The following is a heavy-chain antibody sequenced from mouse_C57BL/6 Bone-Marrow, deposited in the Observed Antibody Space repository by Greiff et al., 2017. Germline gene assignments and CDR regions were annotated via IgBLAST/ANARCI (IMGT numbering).Heavy chain of an antibody. CDR3: AGGGPPWGFAY. J-gene: IGHJ3*01. CDR2: IDPSDSYT. D-gene: IGHD6-1*01. Sequence: QVQLQQPGAELVMPGASVKLSCKASGYTFTSYWMHWVKQRPGQGLEWIGEIDPSDSYTNYNQKFKGKSTLTVDKSSSTAYMQLSSLTSEDSAVYYCAGGGPPWGFAYWGQGTLVTVSA. V-gene: IGHV1-69*01. CDR1: GYTFTSYW.